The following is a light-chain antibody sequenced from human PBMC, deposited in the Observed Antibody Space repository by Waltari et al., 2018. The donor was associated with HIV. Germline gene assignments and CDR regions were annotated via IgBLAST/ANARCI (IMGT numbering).Light chain of an antibody. CDR3: ETWDISTWV. CDR2: VDAGGGVY. J-gene: IGLJ3*02. CDR1: SGHSGHF. Sequence: QPVLTQSSSASASLGSSVKLTCTLSSGHSGHFIAWHPQHPGKAPRYLMKVDAGGGVYNEWSCDPDRFSGSGSGADRYLTISNLQPEEEADYYCETWDISTWVFGVGTKLTVL. V-gene: IGLV4-60*03.